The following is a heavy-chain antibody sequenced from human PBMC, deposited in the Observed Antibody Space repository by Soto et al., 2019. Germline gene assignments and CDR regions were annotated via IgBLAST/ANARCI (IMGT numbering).Heavy chain of an antibody. V-gene: IGHV1-46*01. J-gene: IGHJ5*01. D-gene: IGHD3-10*01. CDR1: GYTFTSCY. Sequence: GASVKVSCKASGYTFTSCYMHWVRQAPGQGLEWIGIINPSGGSTSYAQKFQGRVTMTRDTSTSTVYMELSSLRSEDTAVYYCARISQPRMTMVRGIRWFDSWGQGTLVTVSS. CDR3: ARISQPRMTMVRGIRWFDS. CDR2: INPSGGST.